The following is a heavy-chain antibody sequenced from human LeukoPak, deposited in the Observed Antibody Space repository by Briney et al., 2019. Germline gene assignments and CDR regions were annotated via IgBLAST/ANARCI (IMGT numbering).Heavy chain of an antibody. J-gene: IGHJ3*02. CDR3: ARANRYYYDSSGADAFDI. V-gene: IGHV1-2*02. Sequence: ASVKVSCKASGYTFTSYAMNWVRQAPGQGLEWMGWIKPNSGGTNYAHNFQGRVTMTRDTSINTAYMDLSRLRSDDTAVYYCARANRYYYDSSGADAFDIWGQGTMVTVSS. CDR2: IKPNSGGT. CDR1: GYTFTSYA. D-gene: IGHD3-22*01.